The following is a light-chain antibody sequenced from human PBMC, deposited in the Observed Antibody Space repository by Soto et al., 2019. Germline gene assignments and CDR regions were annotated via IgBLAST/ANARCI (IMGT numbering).Light chain of an antibody. CDR3: QQYGSSPFT. Sequence: EIVLTQSPATLSLSPGERATLSCGASQSVRSSYVAWFQQKPGLAPRLLIYDASSRATGIPDRFRGSGSGTDFTLTISGLEPEDCAVYYCQQYGSSPFTFGPGTKLDIK. CDR1: QSVRSSY. V-gene: IGKV3D-20*01. J-gene: IGKJ3*01. CDR2: DAS.